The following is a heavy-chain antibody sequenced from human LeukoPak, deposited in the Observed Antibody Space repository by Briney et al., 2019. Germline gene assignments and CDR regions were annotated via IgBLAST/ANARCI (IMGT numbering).Heavy chain of an antibody. Sequence: GASVKVSCKVSGYTLTELSMHWVRQAPRKGLEWMGGFDPEDGETMSAQKFQGRVTMTEDTSTDTVYMKLSSLRSEDTAMYFCATGKGYMAFDIWGQGTMVTVSS. CDR2: FDPEDGET. V-gene: IGHV1-24*01. D-gene: IGHD3-16*02. CDR1: GYTLTELS. J-gene: IGHJ3*02. CDR3: ATGKGYMAFDI.